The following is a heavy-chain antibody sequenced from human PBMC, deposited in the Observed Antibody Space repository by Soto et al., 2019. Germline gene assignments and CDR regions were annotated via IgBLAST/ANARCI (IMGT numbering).Heavy chain of an antibody. CDR2: VYLTGTT. CDR1: GGSVSNGMYY. J-gene: IGHJ4*02. V-gene: IGHV4-61*01. Sequence: SETLSLTCTVSGGSVSNGMYYWSWIRQPPGKGLEWIGNVYLTGTTIYNPSLKSRVTMSVDTYKDQFFLKLTSVTAADTAVYYCARYCNISDCRHLYYFVYWYLGTLLTVST. CDR3: ARYCNISDCRHLYYFVY. D-gene: IGHD2-15*01.